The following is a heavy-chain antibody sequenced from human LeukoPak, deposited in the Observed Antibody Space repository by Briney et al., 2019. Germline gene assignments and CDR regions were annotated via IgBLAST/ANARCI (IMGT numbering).Heavy chain of an antibody. J-gene: IGHJ4*02. CDR1: GFTFSSYS. Sequence: NPGGSLRLSCAASGFTFSSYSMNWVRQAPGKGLEWVSSISSSSSYIYYADSVKGRFTISRDNAKNSLYLQMNSLRAEDTAVYYCARFGYQLQKGVFDYWGQGTLVTVSS. CDR3: ARFGYQLQKGVFDY. D-gene: IGHD2-2*01. CDR2: ISSSSSYI. V-gene: IGHV3-21*01.